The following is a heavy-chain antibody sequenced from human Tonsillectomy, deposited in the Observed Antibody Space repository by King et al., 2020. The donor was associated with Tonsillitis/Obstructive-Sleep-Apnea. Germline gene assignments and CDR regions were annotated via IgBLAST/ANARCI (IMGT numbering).Heavy chain of an antibody. CDR1: GGSISSYY. V-gene: IGHV4-59*01. CDR3: AREGLRDAFDI. Sequence: QLQESGPGLVKPSETLSLTCTVSGGSISSYYWNWIRQPPGKGLESLGYIHYSGSTNYNPSLKSRVTISVGTSKTQFSLKLSSVTAADTAMYYCAREGLRDAFDIWGQGTMVTVSS. D-gene: IGHD5-12*01. J-gene: IGHJ3*02. CDR2: IHYSGST.